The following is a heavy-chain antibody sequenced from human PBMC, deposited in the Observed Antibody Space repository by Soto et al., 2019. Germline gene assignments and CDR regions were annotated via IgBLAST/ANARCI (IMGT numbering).Heavy chain of an antibody. D-gene: IGHD5-12*01. Sequence: AAVKVSCKASGYSFTGYSMHWVRQAPGQGLEGMGWINGNSGGTKYAQKFQGRVTMTRDTSIITAYMALSRPTSDDTAVFYCAREYCPDSGCSPFFHFWRKGPLVPVSS. CDR1: GYSFTGYS. J-gene: IGHJ4*02. V-gene: IGHV1-2*02. CDR2: INGNSGGT. CDR3: AREYCPDSGCSPFFHF.